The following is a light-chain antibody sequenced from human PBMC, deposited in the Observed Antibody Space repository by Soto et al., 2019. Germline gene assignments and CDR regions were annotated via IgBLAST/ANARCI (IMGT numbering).Light chain of an antibody. CDR3: QQYNSYPLT. CDR1: QSISSW. V-gene: IGKV1-5*01. CDR2: DAS. Sequence: DIQMTQSPSTPSASVGDRVTITCRASQSISSWLAWYQQKPGKAPKLLIYDASSLESGVPSRFSGSGSGTEFTLTISSLQPDEFATYYCQQYNSYPLTFAGGTKVDIK. J-gene: IGKJ4*01.